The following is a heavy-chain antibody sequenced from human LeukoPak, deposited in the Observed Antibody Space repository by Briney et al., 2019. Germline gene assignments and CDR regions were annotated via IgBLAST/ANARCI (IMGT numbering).Heavy chain of an antibody. J-gene: IGHJ5*02. CDR1: GYTFTNYG. CDR3: ARGAIVEATSGEWFDP. CDR2: INPSGDNT. Sequence: ASVKVSCKASGYTFTNYGISWVRQAPGQGLEWMGIINPSGDNTGYAQKFQGRVTMTRDMSTSTVYMELSSLRSEDTAVYYCARGAIVEATSGEWFDPWGQGTLVTVSS. D-gene: IGHD1-26*01. V-gene: IGHV1-46*01.